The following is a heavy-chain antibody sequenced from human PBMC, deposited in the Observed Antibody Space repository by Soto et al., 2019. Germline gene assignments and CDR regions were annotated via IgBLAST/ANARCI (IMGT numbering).Heavy chain of an antibody. CDR2: IYHSGGT. CDR1: GDSISNGGYS. Sequence: QLQLQESGSGLVKPSQTLSLTCAVSGDSISNGGYSWNWTRQPPGKGLEWIGYIYHSGGTDYNPSLKSQVTFTVDSSNNQFSLKLSSVTAADTAVYYCARDSRSGYSLEFWGQGTLVTVSS. D-gene: IGHD3-22*01. CDR3: ARDSRSGYSLEF. J-gene: IGHJ4*02. V-gene: IGHV4-30-2*01.